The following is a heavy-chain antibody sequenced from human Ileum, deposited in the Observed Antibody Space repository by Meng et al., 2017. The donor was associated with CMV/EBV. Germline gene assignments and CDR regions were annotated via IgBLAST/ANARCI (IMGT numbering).Heavy chain of an antibody. CDR2: IYSSGTA. Sequence: SETLSLTCSVSGDSITSGDYYWSWIRQPPGKGLEWIGYIYSSGTAYYNPSLKTAISIDTSKNQFSLRLTSVTAADTAVYYCAREGGYDRRYYDYWGQGILVTVSS. V-gene: IGHV4-30-4*08. CDR3: AREGGYDRRYYDY. D-gene: IGHD5-12*01. J-gene: IGHJ4*02. CDR1: GDSITSGDYY.